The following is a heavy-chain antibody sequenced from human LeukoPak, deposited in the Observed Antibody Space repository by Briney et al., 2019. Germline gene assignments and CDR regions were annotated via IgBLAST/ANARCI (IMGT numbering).Heavy chain of an antibody. CDR1: GFTSDDYA. J-gene: IGHJ4*02. Sequence: SGRSLRLSCAASGFTSDDYAMHWVRQAPGKGLEWVSGINWNGGSTGYADSVKGRFTISRDNAKNSLYLQMNSLRAEDTALYYCARAWGRRSGSYAYRGQGTLVTVSS. D-gene: IGHD1-26*01. V-gene: IGHV3-20*04. CDR2: INWNGGST. CDR3: ARAWGRRSGSYAY.